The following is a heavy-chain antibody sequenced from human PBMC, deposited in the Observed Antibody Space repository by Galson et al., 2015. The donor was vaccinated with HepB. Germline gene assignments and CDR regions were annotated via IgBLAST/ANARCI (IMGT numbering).Heavy chain of an antibody. CDR3: ARIRETAMILDAFDI. CDR2: IYPGDSDT. CDR1: GYSFTSYW. J-gene: IGHJ3*02. V-gene: IGHV5-51*01. D-gene: IGHD5-18*01. Sequence: QSGAEVKKPGESLKISCKGSGYSFTSYWIGWVRQMPGKGLEWMGIIYPGDSDTRYSPSFQGQVIISADKSISTAYLQWSSLKASDTAMYYCARIRETAMILDAFDIWGQGTMVTVSS.